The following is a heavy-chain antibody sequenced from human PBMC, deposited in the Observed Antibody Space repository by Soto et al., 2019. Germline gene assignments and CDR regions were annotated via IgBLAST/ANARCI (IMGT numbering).Heavy chain of an antibody. CDR1: GGSISSSSYY. J-gene: IGHJ4*02. CDR2: IYYSGST. Sequence: SETLSLTCTVSGGSISSSSYYWGWIRQPPGKGLEWIGSIYYSGSTYYNPSLKSRVTISVDTSKNQFSLKLSSVTAADTAVYYCAIRGGFDYWGQGTLVTVSS. V-gene: IGHV4-39*01. CDR3: AIRGGFDY.